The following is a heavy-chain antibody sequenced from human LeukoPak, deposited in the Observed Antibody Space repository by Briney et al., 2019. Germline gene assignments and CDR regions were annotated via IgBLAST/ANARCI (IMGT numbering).Heavy chain of an antibody. Sequence: PGGSLRLSCAASGFTVSANYMTWVRQAPGKGLEWVSVVYSGGSTYYADSVKGRFTISRDSSKNTLYLQMNSLRAEDTAVYYCASLGTTGSQYWGQGTLDTVSS. D-gene: IGHD3-9*01. CDR1: GFTVSANY. J-gene: IGHJ1*01. V-gene: IGHV3-66*01. CDR2: VYSGGST. CDR3: ASLGTTGSQY.